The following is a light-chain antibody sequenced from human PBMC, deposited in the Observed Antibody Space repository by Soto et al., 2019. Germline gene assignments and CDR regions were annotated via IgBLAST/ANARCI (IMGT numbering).Light chain of an antibody. CDR2: AAS. CDR3: QQLNSYPIT. Sequence: AIRMTQSPSSFSASTGDRVTITCRASQGISSYLAWYQQKPGKAPKLLIYAASTLQSGVPSRFSGSGSGTDFTLTISRLQPEDFATYYCQQLNSYPITFGQGTRLDIK. J-gene: IGKJ5*01. CDR1: QGISSY. V-gene: IGKV1-8*01.